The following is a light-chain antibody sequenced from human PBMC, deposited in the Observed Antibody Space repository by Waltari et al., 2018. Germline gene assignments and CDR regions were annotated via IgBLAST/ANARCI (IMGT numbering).Light chain of an antibody. J-gene: IGLJ2*01. V-gene: IGLV2-14*03. CDR1: SNDVGASTF. CDR3: SSFTDTHTLL. Sequence: QSALTQPASVSGSPGQSITLPCTGTSNDVGASTFFPRYQQHPGRAPQPMIYDVTERPSGISYRFSGSKSANTASLTISGLLPEDEAIYYCSSFTDTHTLLFGGGTTVTVL. CDR2: DVT.